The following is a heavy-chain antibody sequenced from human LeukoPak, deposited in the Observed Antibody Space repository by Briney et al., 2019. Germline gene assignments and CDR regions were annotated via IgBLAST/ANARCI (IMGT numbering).Heavy chain of an antibody. CDR1: GGSISSSCYY. J-gene: IGHJ4*02. CDR2: IYYSGSI. Sequence: KASETLSLTCTVSGGSISSSCYYWGWIRQPPGKGLEWIGSIYYSGSIYNNPSLKSRVTISVDTSKNQFSLKLSSVTAADTAVYYCARLLYDGSGGYYYFDYWGQGTLVTVSS. CDR3: ARLLYDGSGGYYYFDY. V-gene: IGHV4-39*01. D-gene: IGHD3-22*01.